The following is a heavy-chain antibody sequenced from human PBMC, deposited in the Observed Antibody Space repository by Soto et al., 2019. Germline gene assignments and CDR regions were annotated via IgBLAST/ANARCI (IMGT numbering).Heavy chain of an antibody. CDR3: ARGDGYYARPPSRYYGLDV. CDR2: IYIGGST. Sequence: LRLSCAASGFSVSGNYMNWVRQAPGKGLEWVSVIYIGGSTYYADSVKGRFTISRDNSKNTLYLQMNSLRAEDTAVYYCARGDGYYARPPSRYYGLDVWGQGTTVTVSS. J-gene: IGHJ6*02. CDR1: GFSVSGNY. D-gene: IGHD4-17*01. V-gene: IGHV3-53*01.